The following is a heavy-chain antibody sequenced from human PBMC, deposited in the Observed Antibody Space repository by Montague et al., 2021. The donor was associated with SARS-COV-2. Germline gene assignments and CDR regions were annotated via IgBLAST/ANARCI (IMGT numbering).Heavy chain of an antibody. J-gene: IGHJ6*03. D-gene: IGHD2-2*02. CDR1: GGSFSTYS. Sequence: SETMSLTCAVPGGSFSTYSWKWIRQPPGKGLGWIGEIHHGGSTNYNPSLKSRVTISADTSKNQFSLKLTSVAAADTAVYYCARLGDGVVPSAILGDGPYFSDYFMDVWGQGTMVTVSS. V-gene: IGHV4-34*01. CDR2: IHHGGST. CDR3: ARLGDGVVPSAILGDGPYFSDYFMDV.